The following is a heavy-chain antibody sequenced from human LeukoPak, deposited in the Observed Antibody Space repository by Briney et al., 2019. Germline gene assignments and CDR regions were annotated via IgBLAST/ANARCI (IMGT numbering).Heavy chain of an antibody. CDR3: ARGRAYYDSSGYYFDY. D-gene: IGHD3-22*01. J-gene: IGHJ4*02. CDR2: IYHSGST. V-gene: IGHV4-38-2*01. Sequence: SETLSLTCGVYGGPFSGYYWGWIRQPPGKGLEWIESIYHSGSTYYNPSLKSRVTISVDTSKNQFSLKLSSVTAAVTAVYYCARGRAYYDSSGYYFDYWGQGTLVTVSS. CDR1: GGPFSGYY.